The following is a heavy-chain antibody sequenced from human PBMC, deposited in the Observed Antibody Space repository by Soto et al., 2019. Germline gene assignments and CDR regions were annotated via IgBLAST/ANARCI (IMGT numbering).Heavy chain of an antibody. J-gene: IGHJ4*02. CDR3: ARASPTVTTLDY. D-gene: IGHD4-17*01. Sequence: QLQLQESGSGLVKPSQTLSLTCAVSGGSISSGGYSWSWIRQPPGKGLEWIGYIYHSGSTDDNPSLKSRVTIAVDRSTNQFSRKLSSVTAADTAVYYCARASPTVTTLDYWGQGTLVTVSS. CDR2: IYHSGST. CDR1: GGSISSGGYS. V-gene: IGHV4-30-2*01.